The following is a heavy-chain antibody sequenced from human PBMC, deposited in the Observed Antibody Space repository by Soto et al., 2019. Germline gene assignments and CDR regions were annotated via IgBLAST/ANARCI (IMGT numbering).Heavy chain of an antibody. J-gene: IGHJ4*02. Sequence: SETLSLTCAVYGGSFSGYSWTWIRQPPGTGLEWIGEINHSGSTNYNPSLKSRITINPDTSKNQFSLQLNSVTPEDTAVYYCARFGSGWWFDYWGQGTLVTVSS. V-gene: IGHV4-34*01. CDR3: ARFGSGWWFDY. CDR1: GGSFSGYS. D-gene: IGHD6-19*01. CDR2: INHSGST.